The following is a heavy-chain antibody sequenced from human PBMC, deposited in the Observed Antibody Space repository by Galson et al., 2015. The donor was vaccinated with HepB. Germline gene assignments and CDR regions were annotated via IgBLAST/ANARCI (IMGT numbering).Heavy chain of an antibody. CDR1: GFTFSSYG. J-gene: IGHJ4*02. V-gene: IGHV3-30*18. D-gene: IGHD4-17*01. CDR3: AKGKRATVTTFGY. CDR2: ISYDGSNK. Sequence: SLRLSCAASGFTFSSYGMHWVRQAPGKGLEWVAVISYDGSNKYYADSVKGRFTISRDNSKNTPYLQMNSLRAEDTAVYYCAKGKRATVTTFGYWGQGTLVTVSS.